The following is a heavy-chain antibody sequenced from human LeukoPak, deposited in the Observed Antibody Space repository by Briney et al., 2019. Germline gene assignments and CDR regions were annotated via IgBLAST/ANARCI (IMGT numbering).Heavy chain of an antibody. CDR3: AKDLRGGSGTYYSVFDY. V-gene: IGHV3-9*01. D-gene: IGHD3-10*01. J-gene: IGHJ4*02. CDR1: GFTFDDCA. Sequence: GGSLRLSCAASGFTFDDCAMHWVRQVPGKGLEWVAGINSNSESIAYADSVKGRFTISRGNAKNSLYLQMNSLRPGDTALYYCAKDLRGGSGTYYSVFDYWGQGTLITVSS. CDR2: INSNSESI.